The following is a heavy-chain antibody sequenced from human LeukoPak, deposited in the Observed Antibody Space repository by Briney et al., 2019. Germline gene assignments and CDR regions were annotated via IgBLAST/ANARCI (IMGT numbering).Heavy chain of an antibody. CDR3: ARKRIPYEDYGDYEGWFDP. CDR1: GGSISSSSYY. Sequence: KASETLSLTCTVSGGSISSSSYYWGWIRQPPGKGLEWIGSIYYSGSTYYNPSLKGRVTISVDTSKNQFSLKLSSVTAADTAVYYCARKRIPYEDYGDYEGWFDPWGQGTLVTVSS. D-gene: IGHD4-17*01. CDR2: IYYSGST. J-gene: IGHJ5*02. V-gene: IGHV4-39*01.